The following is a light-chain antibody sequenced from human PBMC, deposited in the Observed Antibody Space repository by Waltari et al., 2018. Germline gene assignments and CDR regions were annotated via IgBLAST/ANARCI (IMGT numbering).Light chain of an antibody. CDR3: QQYYSTLT. CDR1: QSVLYSSNNKNY. Sequence: DIVMTQSPDPLALSLGERATIRCKSSQSVLYSSNNKNYLPWYPQKPGHPPKLLIYWASTRESGVPDRFSGSGSGTDFTLTISSLQAEDVAVYYCQQYYSTLTFGGGTKVEIK. CDR2: WAS. V-gene: IGKV4-1*01. J-gene: IGKJ4*01.